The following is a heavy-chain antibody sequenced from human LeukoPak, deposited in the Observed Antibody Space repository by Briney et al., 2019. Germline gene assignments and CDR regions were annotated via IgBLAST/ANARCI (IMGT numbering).Heavy chain of an antibody. CDR1: GFTFNNYA. Sequence: GGSLRLSCAASGFTFNNYAMNWVRQAPGEGLGWGSYISSSSSTIYYADSVKGRFTISRDNAKNSLYLQMNSLRAEDTAVYYCARDRHWRGRVYGMDVWGQGTTVTVSS. D-gene: IGHD1-1*01. V-gene: IGHV3-48*04. CDR3: ARDRHWRGRVYGMDV. J-gene: IGHJ6*02. CDR2: ISSSSSTI.